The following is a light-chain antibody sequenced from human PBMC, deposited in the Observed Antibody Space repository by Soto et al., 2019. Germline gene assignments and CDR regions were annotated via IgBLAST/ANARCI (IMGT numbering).Light chain of an antibody. CDR1: QSVSSN. J-gene: IGKJ1*01. V-gene: IGKV3-15*01. Sequence: EIVMTQSPATLSVSPGERATLSCRASQSVSSNLAWYQQKPGQAPRLVIYGASTRATGFPVRFSGRGSGTEFTLTISSLQSEDFAVYYCQQYNNWPQTSGQGTKVEIK. CDR2: GAS. CDR3: QQYNNWPQT.